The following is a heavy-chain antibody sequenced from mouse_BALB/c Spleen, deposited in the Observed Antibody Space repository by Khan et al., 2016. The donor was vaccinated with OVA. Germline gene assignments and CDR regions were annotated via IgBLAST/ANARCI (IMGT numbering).Heavy chain of an antibody. CDR3: ARTGYYYFDY. J-gene: IGHJ2*01. V-gene: IGHV5-17*02. CDR2: ISSGSSTL. D-gene: IGHD2-3*01. CDR1: GFTFSGFG. Sequence: EVALVESGGGLVQPGGSRKLSCAASGFTFSGFGMHWVRQAPEKGLEWVAYISSGSSTLYYADTVKGRFTISRDNPKNTLCLQMASLRSEDTAMYYCARTGYYYFDYWGQGTTLTVSS.